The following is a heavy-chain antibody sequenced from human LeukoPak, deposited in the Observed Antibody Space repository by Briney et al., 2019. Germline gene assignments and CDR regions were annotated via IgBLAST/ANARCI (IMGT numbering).Heavy chain of an antibody. D-gene: IGHD3-10*01. V-gene: IGHV1-24*01. J-gene: IGHJ5*02. CDR1: GYTLTELS. CDR2: FDPEDGET. CDR3: ATLSLMNFLSDYYGSGSLGGFDP. Sequence: ASVKVSCKVSGYTLTELSMHWVRQAPGKGLEWMGGFDPEDGETIYAQKFQGRVTMTEDTSTDTAYMELSSLRSEDTAVYYCATLSLMNFLSDYYGSGSLGGFDPWGQGTLVTVSS.